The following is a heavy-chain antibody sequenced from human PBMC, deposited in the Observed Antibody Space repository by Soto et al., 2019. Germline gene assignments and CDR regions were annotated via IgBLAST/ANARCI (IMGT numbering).Heavy chain of an antibody. J-gene: IGHJ6*02. CDR3: ARGPSSSPWGWGHYYGMDV. CDR2: MNPNSGNT. D-gene: IGHD6-6*01. CDR1: GYTFTSYD. V-gene: IGHV1-8*01. Sequence: QVQLVQSGAEVKKPGASVKVSCKASGYTFTSYDINWVRQATGQGLEWMGWMNPNSGNTGYAQKLQGRVTMTRNTSISTAYMELSSLGSEDTAVYYCARGPSSSPWGWGHYYGMDVWGQGTTVTVSS.